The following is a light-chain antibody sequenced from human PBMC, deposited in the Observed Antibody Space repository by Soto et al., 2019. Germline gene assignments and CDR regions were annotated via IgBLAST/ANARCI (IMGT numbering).Light chain of an antibody. CDR3: SSCTSSNTHVV. V-gene: IGLV2-14*01. J-gene: IGLJ2*01. CDR2: DVT. CDR1: SSDIGGCNS. Sequence: QSALTQPASVSGAPGQSITISCTGTSSDIGGCNSVSWYQQHPGKAPKLIIYDVTNRPSGVSNRFSGSKSGNTASLTISGLQTEDEADYYCSSCTSSNTHVVFGGGTKLTVL.